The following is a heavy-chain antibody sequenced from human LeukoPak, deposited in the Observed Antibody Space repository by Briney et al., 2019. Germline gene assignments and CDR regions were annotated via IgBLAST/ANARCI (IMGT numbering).Heavy chain of an antibody. CDR3: AKDSSSWSSYGMDV. CDR1: GFTFSSYA. Sequence: GGSLRFPCAASGFTFSSYAMHWVRQAPGKGLEWVAVISYDGSNKYYADSVKGRFTISRDNSKNTLYLQMNSLRAEDTAVYYCAKDSSSWSSYGMDVWGQGTTVTVSS. D-gene: IGHD6-13*01. CDR2: ISYDGSNK. J-gene: IGHJ6*02. V-gene: IGHV3-30-3*01.